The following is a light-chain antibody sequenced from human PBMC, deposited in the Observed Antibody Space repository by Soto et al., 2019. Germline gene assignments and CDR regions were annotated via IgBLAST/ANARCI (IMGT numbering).Light chain of an antibody. CDR1: QNIDIW. CDR2: DAS. Sequence: DMQMTQSPSTLSASVGDRVTITCRASQNIDIWLSWYQQKPGKAPSLLIYDASNLKSGVPSRFSGSGSGTEFTFTISSLQPDDSESYYCQEHKSYPVTFGGGTKVEIK. CDR3: QEHKSYPVT. J-gene: IGKJ4*01. V-gene: IGKV1-5*01.